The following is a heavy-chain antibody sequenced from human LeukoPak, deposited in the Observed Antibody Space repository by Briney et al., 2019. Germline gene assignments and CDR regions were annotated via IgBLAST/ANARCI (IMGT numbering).Heavy chain of an antibody. CDR2: IYYSGST. V-gene: IGHV4-59*08. CDR3: ARGVIAAAGTYGMDV. CDR1: GGSISSYY. J-gene: IGHJ6*02. Sequence: SETLSLTCTVSGGSISSYYWSWIRQPPGKGLEWIGYIYYSGSTNYNPSLKSRVTISVDTSKNQFSLKLSSVTAADTAVYYCARGVIAAAGTYGMDVWGQGTTVTVSS. D-gene: IGHD6-13*01.